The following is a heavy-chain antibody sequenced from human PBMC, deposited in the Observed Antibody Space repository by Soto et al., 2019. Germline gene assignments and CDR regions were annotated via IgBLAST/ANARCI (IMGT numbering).Heavy chain of an antibody. CDR1: GGRVSTSW. Sequence: EALKISGERCGGRVSTSWLCSVHQKPGKGLEWMGIIYPGDSDTRYNPSFQGQVTISADKSISTAYLQWSSLKASDTAMYYCARPSDPGLAVAVDHWGQGTLVTVSS. J-gene: IGHJ4*02. V-gene: IGHV5-51*07. CDR2: IYPGDSDT. D-gene: IGHD6-19*01. CDR3: ARPSDPGLAVAVDH.